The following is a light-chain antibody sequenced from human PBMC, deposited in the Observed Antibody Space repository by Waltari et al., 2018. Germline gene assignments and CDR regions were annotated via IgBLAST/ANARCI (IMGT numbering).Light chain of an antibody. Sequence: VMTQTPISLSVTPGQPASIYCKSSQGLLHSDGKTYLNWYLQKSGQPPQLLISEGSHRFSRVPDRFSGSGSWTDFTLQISRVEADDVGVYYCMQSLQLRTFGQGTKVEI. CDR1: QGLLHSDGKTY. CDR2: EGS. CDR3: MQSLQLRT. J-gene: IGKJ1*01. V-gene: IGKV2D-29*01.